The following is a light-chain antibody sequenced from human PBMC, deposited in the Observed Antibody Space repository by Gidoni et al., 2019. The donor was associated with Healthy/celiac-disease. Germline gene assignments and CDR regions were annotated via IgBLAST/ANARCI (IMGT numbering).Light chain of an antibody. CDR2: EGS. CDR1: SSDVGSYHL. J-gene: IGLJ3*02. V-gene: IGLV2-23*01. CDR3: CSYAGSSTWV. Sequence: QSALPQPASASGSPGQSITISCTGTSSDVGSYHLVSWYQQHPGKAPKLMIYEGSKRPSGVSNRFSGSKSGNTASLTISGLQAEDEADYYCCSYAGSSTWVFGGGTKLTVL.